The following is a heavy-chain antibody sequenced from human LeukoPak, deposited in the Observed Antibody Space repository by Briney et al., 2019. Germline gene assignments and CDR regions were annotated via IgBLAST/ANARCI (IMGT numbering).Heavy chain of an antibody. CDR2: IWYDGSNK. Sequence: PGGSLRLSCAASGSTFSSYGMHWVRQAPGKGLEWVAVIWYDGSNKYYADSVKGRFTISRDNSKNTLYLQMNSLRAEDTAVYYCARGLYDSSGYYDAFDIWGQGTMVTVS. V-gene: IGHV3-33*01. CDR3: ARGLYDSSGYYDAFDI. J-gene: IGHJ3*02. CDR1: GSTFSSYG. D-gene: IGHD3-22*01.